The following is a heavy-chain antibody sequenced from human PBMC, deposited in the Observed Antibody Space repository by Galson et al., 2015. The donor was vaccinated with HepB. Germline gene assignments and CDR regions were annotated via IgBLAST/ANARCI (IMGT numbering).Heavy chain of an antibody. CDR1: GGSISSGSYY. CDR2: IYTSGST. D-gene: IGHD1-26*01. J-gene: IGHJ4*02. Sequence: TLSLTCTVSGGSISSGSYYWSWIRQPAGKGLEWIGRIYTSGSTNYNPSLKSRVTISVDTSKNQFSLKLSSVTAADTAVYYCARVRIEWDHRGVAYFDYWGQGTLVTVSS. V-gene: IGHV4-61*02. CDR3: ARVRIEWDHRGVAYFDY.